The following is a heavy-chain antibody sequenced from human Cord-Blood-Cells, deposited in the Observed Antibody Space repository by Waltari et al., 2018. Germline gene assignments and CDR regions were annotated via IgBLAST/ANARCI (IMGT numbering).Heavy chain of an antibody. CDR3: ARSWYFDY. Sequence: EVQLVESGGGLIQPGGSLRLSCPASVFTVSSNYMSWVRQAPGKGREWVSVIYSGGSTYYADSVKGRFTISRDNSKNTLYLQMNSLRAEDTAVYYCARSWYFDYWGQGTLVTVSS. D-gene: IGHD6-13*01. CDR1: VFTVSSNY. CDR2: IYSGGST. V-gene: IGHV3-53*01. J-gene: IGHJ4*02.